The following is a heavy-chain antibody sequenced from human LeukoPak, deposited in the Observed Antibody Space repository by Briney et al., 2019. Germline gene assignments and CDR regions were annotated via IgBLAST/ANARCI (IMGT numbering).Heavy chain of an antibody. CDR2: ISSNGGRT. V-gene: IGHV3-64D*06. D-gene: IGHD5-12*01. CDR3: VKDRDSGYDSLDY. CDR1: GFIFRTYA. Sequence: PGGSLRLSCSVSGFIFRTYAMHWVRQAPGRGLEYVSAISSNGGRTYYADSVKGRFTISRDNSKNTLYLQMSSLRVEDTAVYHCVKDRDSGYDSLDYWGQGTLVTVSS. J-gene: IGHJ4*02.